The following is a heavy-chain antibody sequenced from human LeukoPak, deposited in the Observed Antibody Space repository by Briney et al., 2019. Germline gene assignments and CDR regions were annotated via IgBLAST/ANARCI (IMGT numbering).Heavy chain of an antibody. Sequence: PGGSLRLSCAASGFTFSNYAMSWVRQAPGKGLEWVSSISRSGGNTYYADSVKGRFTISSDNSMNTLYLQMNSLRAEDTAVYYCAKDDTTSVRPYYFDYWGQGTLVTVSS. J-gene: IGHJ4*02. CDR2: ISRSGGNT. CDR1: GFTFSNYA. CDR3: AKDDTTSVRPYYFDY. V-gene: IGHV3-23*01. D-gene: IGHD1-1*01.